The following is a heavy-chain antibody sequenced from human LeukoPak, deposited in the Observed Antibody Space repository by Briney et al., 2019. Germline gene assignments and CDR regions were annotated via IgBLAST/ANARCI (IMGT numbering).Heavy chain of an antibody. V-gene: IGHV1-69*06. D-gene: IGHD3-10*01. CDR3: ARDYYGSGSYYEHTPFDP. CDR2: IIPIFGTA. Sequence: ASVKVSCKASGGTFSSYAISWVRQAPGQGLEWMGGIIPIFGTANYAQKFQGRVTITADKSTSTAYMELSSLRSEDTAVYYCARDYYGSGSYYEHTPFDPWGQGTLVTVSS. J-gene: IGHJ5*02. CDR1: GGTFSSYA.